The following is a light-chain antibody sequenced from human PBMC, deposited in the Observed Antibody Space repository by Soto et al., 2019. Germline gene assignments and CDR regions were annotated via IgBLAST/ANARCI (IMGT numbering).Light chain of an antibody. CDR2: GNS. V-gene: IGLV1-40*01. CDR1: SSNIGAGYD. J-gene: IGLJ3*02. Sequence: QSVLTQPPSVSGAPGQRVTISCTGSSSNIGAGYDVHWYQQLPGTAPKLLIYGNSNRPSGVPDRFSGSKSRTSASLAITGLQAEDAAAYYYQSSDSRLSGAVFGGGTKLTVL. CDR3: QSSDSRLSGAV.